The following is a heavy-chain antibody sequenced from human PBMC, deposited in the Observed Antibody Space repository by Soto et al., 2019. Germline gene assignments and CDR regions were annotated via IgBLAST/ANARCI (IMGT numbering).Heavy chain of an antibody. J-gene: IGHJ6*02. CDR3: ARDHGMFLSYYYYGMDV. D-gene: IGHD3-10*02. CDR1: GFTFSRFS. V-gene: IGHV3-30-3*01. Sequence: SLSLSCAASGFTFSRFSMHWVRQAPGKGLAWVAVISYDGSNTHYAESVKGRFNISRDDSKNTVYLQMNNLRGEGSAVYYCARDHGMFLSYYYYGMDVWGQGTTVTVSS. CDR2: ISYDGSNT.